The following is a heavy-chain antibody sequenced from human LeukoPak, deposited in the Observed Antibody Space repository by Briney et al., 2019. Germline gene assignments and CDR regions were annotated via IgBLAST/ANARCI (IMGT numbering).Heavy chain of an antibody. CDR3: TPAPYYGSSGSDLDY. Sequence: PGGSLRLSCAASGFTFSNAWMSWVRQAPGRGLEWVGRIKSKTDGGTTDYAAPVKGRFTTSRDDSKNTLYLQMNSLKTEDTAVYYCTPAPYYGSSGSDLDYWGQGTLVTVSS. J-gene: IGHJ4*02. V-gene: IGHV3-15*01. CDR1: GFTFSNAW. CDR2: IKSKTDGGTT. D-gene: IGHD3-22*01.